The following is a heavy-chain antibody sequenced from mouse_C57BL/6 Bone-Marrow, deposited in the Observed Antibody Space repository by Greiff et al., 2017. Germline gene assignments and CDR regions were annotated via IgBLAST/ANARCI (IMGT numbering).Heavy chain of an antibody. CDR1: GYTFTSYW. CDR2: FHPNSGST. V-gene: IGHV1-64*01. Sequence: QVQLQQPGAELVKPGASVKLSCKASGYTFTSYWMHWVKQRPGQGLEWIGMFHPNSGSTNYNEKFKSKATLTVDKSSSTAYMQLSSLTSEDSAVYYCAIYGPNWYFDVWGTGTTVTVSS. J-gene: IGHJ1*03. CDR3: AIYGPNWYFDV. D-gene: IGHD1-1*02.